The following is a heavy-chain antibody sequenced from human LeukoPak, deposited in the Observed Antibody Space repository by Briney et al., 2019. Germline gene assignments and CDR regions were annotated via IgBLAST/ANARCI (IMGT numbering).Heavy chain of an antibody. J-gene: IGHJ4*02. CDR3: ARDAHDCSGGSCYSNFDY. CDR2: IYTSGST. D-gene: IGHD2-15*01. CDR1: GGSINSSSYY. Sequence: SETLSLTCTVSGGSINSSSYYWGWIRQPPGKGLEWIGRIYTSGSTNYNPSLKSRVTMSVDTSKNQFSLKLSSVTAADTAVYYCARDAHDCSGGSCYSNFDYWGQGTLVTVSS. V-gene: IGHV4-39*07.